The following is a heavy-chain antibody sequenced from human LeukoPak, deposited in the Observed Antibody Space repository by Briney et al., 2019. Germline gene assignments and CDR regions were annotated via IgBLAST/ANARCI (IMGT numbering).Heavy chain of an antibody. V-gene: IGHV1-18*01. CDR2: ISAYNGNT. CDR3: ARTYGSGNPLDY. D-gene: IGHD3-10*01. J-gene: IGHJ4*02. CDR1: GYTFTSYD. Sequence: ASVKVSCKASGYTFTSYDINWVRQATGQGLEWMGWISAYNGNTNYAQKLQGRVTMTTDTSTSTAYMELRSLRSDDTAVYYCARTYGSGNPLDYWGQGTLVTVSS.